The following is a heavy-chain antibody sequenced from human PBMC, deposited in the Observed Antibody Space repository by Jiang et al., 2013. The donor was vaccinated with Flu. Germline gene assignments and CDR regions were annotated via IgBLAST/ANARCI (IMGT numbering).Heavy chain of an antibody. D-gene: IGHD3-3*02. CDR3: ARDLSFFSFDY. CDR1: GFTLEYFG. J-gene: IGHJ4*02. V-gene: IGHV3-33*01. CDR2: IWSTGITK. Sequence: QLVESGGGVVQPGRSLRLSCEASGFTLEYFGMHWVRQAPGKGLEWVAGIWSTGITKNYADSVKGRFIVSRDTSENTLYLLMNSLRVEDTALYYCARDLSFFSFDYRGQGTVVSVSS.